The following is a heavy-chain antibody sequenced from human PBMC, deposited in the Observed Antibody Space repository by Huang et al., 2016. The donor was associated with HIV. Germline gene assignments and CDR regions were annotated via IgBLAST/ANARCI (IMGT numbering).Heavy chain of an antibody. V-gene: IGHV1-69*16. CDR1: GDSFTSLP. D-gene: IGHD3-22*01. Sequence: QVHLVQSGAEVKKPGSSVKVSCKASGDSFTSLPINWVRQAPGRGLAWQGGVVPMLVAATYAQNFRGRVTISTDESTSTSYMELSRLRSDDTAMYYCATSTPMLGEGGGWSGKVVITENVPYVDWGQGTLVTVSS. CDR2: VVPMLVAA. J-gene: IGHJ4*02. CDR3: ATSTPMLGEGGGWSGKVVITENVPYVD.